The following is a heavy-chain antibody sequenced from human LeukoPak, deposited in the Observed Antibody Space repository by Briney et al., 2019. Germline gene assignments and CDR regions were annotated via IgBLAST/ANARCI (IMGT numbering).Heavy chain of an antibody. D-gene: IGHD3-3*01. CDR2: ISYDGSNK. J-gene: IGHJ5*02. Sequence: GGSLRLSCAASGFTFISYAMHWVRQAPGKGLEWVAVISYDGSNKYYADSVKGRFTISRDNSKNTLYLQMNSLRAEDTAVYYCAKVVFWSGYPTGGFDPWGQGTLVTVSS. CDR3: AKVVFWSGYPTGGFDP. CDR1: GFTFISYA. V-gene: IGHV3-30*04.